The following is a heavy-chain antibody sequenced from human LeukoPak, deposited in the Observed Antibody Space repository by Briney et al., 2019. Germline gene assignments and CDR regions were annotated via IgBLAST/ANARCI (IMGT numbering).Heavy chain of an antibody. J-gene: IGHJ2*01. CDR3: AKETWGSGGISWDFDL. D-gene: IGHD3-16*01. CDR2: ISGSGGST. Sequence: GGSLRLSCAASGFTFRSYAMNWVRQAPGKGLEWVSGISGSGGSTYYADSVKGRFTISRDNSKNTLFLQMDSLRAEDTAVYYCAKETWGSGGISWDFDLWGRGTLVTVSS. V-gene: IGHV3-23*01. CDR1: GFTFRSYA.